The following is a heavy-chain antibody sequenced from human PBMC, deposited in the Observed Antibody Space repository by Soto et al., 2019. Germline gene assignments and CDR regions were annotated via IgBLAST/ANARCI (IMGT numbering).Heavy chain of an antibody. CDR2: ISSSSSTI. CDR1: GFTFSSYS. Sequence: GESLKISCAASGFTFSSYSMNWVRQAPGKGLEWVSYISSSSSTIYYADSVKGRFTISRDNAKNSLYLQMNSLRDEDTAVYYCARDTGGIKFSVDYWSQGTLVTVSS. CDR3: ARDTGGIKFSVDY. J-gene: IGHJ4*02. D-gene: IGHD3-16*01. V-gene: IGHV3-48*02.